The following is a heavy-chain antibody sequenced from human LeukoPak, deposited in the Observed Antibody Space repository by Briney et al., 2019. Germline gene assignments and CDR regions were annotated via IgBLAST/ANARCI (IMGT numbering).Heavy chain of an antibody. CDR3: ARGTQRAFDI. CDR2: ISSTSNTI. V-gene: IGHV3-48*02. CDR1: GFTFSSYS. Sequence: GGSLRLSCVASGFTFSSYSMHWVRQAPGKGLEWVSYISSTSNTIYYADSVKGRFTITRDNAKNSLYLQMNSLRDEGSAVYYCARGTQRAFDIWGQGTMVTVSS. J-gene: IGHJ3*02. D-gene: IGHD2-2*01.